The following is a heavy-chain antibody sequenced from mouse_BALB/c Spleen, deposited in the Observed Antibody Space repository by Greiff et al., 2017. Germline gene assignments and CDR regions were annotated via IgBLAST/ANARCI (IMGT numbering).Heavy chain of an antibody. D-gene: IGHD2-4*01. CDR1: GFTFSSFG. J-gene: IGHJ4*01. CDR3: ARPKDYDGDYYAMDY. Sequence: EVKLMESGGGLVQPGGSRKLSCAASGFTFSSFGMHWVRQAPEKGLEWVAYISSGSSTIYYADTVKGRFTISRDNPKNTLFLQMTSLRSEDTAMYYCARPKDYDGDYYAMDYWGQGTSVTVSS. CDR2: ISSGSSTI. V-gene: IGHV5-17*02.